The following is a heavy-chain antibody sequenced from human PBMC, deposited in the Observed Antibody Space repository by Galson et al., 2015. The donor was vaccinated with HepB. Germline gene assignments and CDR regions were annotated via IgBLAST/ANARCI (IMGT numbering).Heavy chain of an antibody. D-gene: IGHD3-22*01. CDR3: TRRRYDGSGYLFDY. Sequence: LRLSCAASGFTFSDSTMHWVRQAPGKGLEWVGHVRSRPNNYATAYAASLRGRFTVSRDDSRDTAYLQMNSLKTEDTAVYYCTRRRYDGSGYLFDYWGQGTLVTVSS. CDR1: GFTFSDST. J-gene: IGHJ4*02. V-gene: IGHV3-73*01. CDR2: VRSRPNNYAT.